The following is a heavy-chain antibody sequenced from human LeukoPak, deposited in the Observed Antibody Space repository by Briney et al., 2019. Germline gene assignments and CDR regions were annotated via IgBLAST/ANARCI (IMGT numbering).Heavy chain of an antibody. Sequence: ASVKVSCKASGYTFTNYYMHWVRQAPGQGLEWMGWINPNSGGTNYAQKFQGRVTMTRDTSISTAYMELSRLRSDDTAVYYCARGRDSRIFGVGQGYYYYYYMDVWGKGTTVTVSS. CDR2: INPNSGGT. CDR1: GYTFTNYY. D-gene: IGHD3-3*01. CDR3: ARGRDSRIFGVGQGYYYYYYMDV. V-gene: IGHV1-2*02. J-gene: IGHJ6*03.